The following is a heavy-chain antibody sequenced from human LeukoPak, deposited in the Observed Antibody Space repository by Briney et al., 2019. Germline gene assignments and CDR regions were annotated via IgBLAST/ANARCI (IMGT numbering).Heavy chain of an antibody. CDR1: GGTFSSYA. CDR3: AREVILEYQLLGFDP. V-gene: IGHV1-69*05. J-gene: IGHJ5*02. CDR2: IIPIFGTA. Sequence: ASVKVSCKASGGTFSSYAISWVRQAPGQGLEWMGGIIPIFGTANYAQKFQGRVTITTDESTSTAYMELSSLRSEDTAVYYCAREVILEYQLLGFDPWGQGTLVTVSS. D-gene: IGHD2-2*01.